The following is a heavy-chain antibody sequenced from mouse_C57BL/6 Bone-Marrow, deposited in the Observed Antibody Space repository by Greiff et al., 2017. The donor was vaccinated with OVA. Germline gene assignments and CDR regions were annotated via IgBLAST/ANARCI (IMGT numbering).Heavy chain of an antibody. V-gene: IGHV8-8*01. CDR3: ARVYDYLYYFDY. J-gene: IGHJ2*01. D-gene: IGHD2-4*01. CDR1: GFSLSTFGMG. CDR2: LYWDDDK. Sequence: QVTLKVSGPGILQPSQTLSLTCSFSGFSLSTFGMGVGWIRQPSGKGLEWLAHLYWDDDKYYNPALKSRLTISKDTSKNQVFLKIANVDTADTATYSCARVYDYLYYFDYWGQGTTLTVSS.